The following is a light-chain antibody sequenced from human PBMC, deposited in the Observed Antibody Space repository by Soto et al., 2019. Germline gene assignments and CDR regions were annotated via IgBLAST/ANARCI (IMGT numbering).Light chain of an antibody. J-gene: IGKJ4*01. Sequence: IVLTQSPGTLSLSPGERATLSCRASQSISSSFLAWYQQIPGQAPRLLIYGASSRATGIPDRFSGSGSGTDFTLTISRLEPEDVAVYYCQHYGGSPLAFGGGTKVEIK. CDR1: QSISSSF. CDR2: GAS. CDR3: QHYGGSPLA. V-gene: IGKV3-20*01.